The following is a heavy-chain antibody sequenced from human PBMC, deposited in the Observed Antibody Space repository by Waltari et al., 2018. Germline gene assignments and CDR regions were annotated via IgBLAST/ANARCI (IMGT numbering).Heavy chain of an antibody. V-gene: IGHV3-7*01. CDR3: ARHNGNYYYAMDV. CDR1: GFTLSTYW. Sequence: EVQLVESGGGLVQPGGSLRLSCAASGFTLSTYWMTWVRQAPGKGMEWVANINQDGSDKNYVDSVKGRFTMSRDNARNSLYLQMNSLRAEDTAVYYCARHNGNYYYAMDVWGQGTTVTVSS. J-gene: IGHJ6*02. CDR2: INQDGSDK. D-gene: IGHD1-20*01.